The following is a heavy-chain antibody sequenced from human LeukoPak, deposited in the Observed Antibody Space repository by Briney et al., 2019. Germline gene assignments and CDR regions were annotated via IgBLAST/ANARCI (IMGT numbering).Heavy chain of an antibody. Sequence: PGESLKISCKGSGYSFTSYWIVWVRQMPGKSLEWMWIIYPGDSDTRYSPSFQGQVTISVDTSISTAYLQWRSLKSSDTAMYYCAANYGSGCFYNPTCWGQGILVTVSS. V-gene: IGHV5-51*01. CDR2: IYPGDSDT. CDR3: AANYGSGCFYNPTC. D-gene: IGHD3-10*01. J-gene: IGHJ4*02. CDR1: GYSFTSYW.